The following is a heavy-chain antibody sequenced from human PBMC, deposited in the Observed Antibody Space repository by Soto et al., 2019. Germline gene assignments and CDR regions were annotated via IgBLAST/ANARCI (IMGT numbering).Heavy chain of an antibody. J-gene: IGHJ5*02. CDR2: ISPDSGST. CDR3: SSGPPTPVVTVDVRRGATWFDP. D-gene: IGHD2-21*02. V-gene: IGHV1-8*01. Sequence: ASVKVSCKASGYTFTSDDINWVRQAAGQGLEWMGWISPDSGSTGYAQKVQGRVTMTRDTSINTAYLEWTSLKSEDTAVYYCSSGPPTPVVTVDVRRGATWFDPWG. CDR1: GYTFTSDD.